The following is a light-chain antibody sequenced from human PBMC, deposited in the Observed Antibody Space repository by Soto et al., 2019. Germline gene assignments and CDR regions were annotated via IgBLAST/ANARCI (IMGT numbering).Light chain of an antibody. Sequence: QSALTQPAFVSGSPGQSITISCTGTSSDVGGYNYVSWYQHHPGKAPKLLIYDVNNRPSGVSDRFSGSKSGNTASLTISGLQAEDEADYYCSSYTSIITVVFGGGTQLTVL. J-gene: IGLJ2*01. CDR3: SSYTSIITVV. V-gene: IGLV2-14*01. CDR1: SSDVGGYNY. CDR2: DVN.